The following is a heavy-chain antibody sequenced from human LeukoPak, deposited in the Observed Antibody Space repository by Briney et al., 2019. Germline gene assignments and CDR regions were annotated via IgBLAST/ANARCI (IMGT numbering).Heavy chain of an antibody. D-gene: IGHD2-15*01. J-gene: IGHJ5*02. Sequence: GGSLRLSCAASGFTFSSYSMNWVRQAPGKGLEWVSSISSSSSYIYYADSVKGRFTISRDNAKNSLYLQMNSLRAEDTAVYYCARAGCSGGSCYPSSWFGPWGQGTLVTVSS. CDR3: ARAGCSGGSCYPSSWFGP. CDR1: GFTFSSYS. CDR2: ISSSSSYI. V-gene: IGHV3-21*01.